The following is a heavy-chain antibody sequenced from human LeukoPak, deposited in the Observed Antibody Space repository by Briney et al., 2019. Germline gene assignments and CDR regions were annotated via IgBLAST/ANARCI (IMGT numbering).Heavy chain of an antibody. J-gene: IGHJ4*02. V-gene: IGHV4-38-2*01. Sequence: GSLRLSCAASGFTFSDYYMSWIRQPPGKGLEWIGSIYYSGSTYYNPSLKSRVTISVDTSKNQFSLKLSSVTAADTAVYYCARSRLQPTPNDDYWGQGTLVTVSS. CDR1: GFTFSDYY. CDR2: IYYSGST. D-gene: IGHD5-24*01. CDR3: ARSRLQPTPNDDY.